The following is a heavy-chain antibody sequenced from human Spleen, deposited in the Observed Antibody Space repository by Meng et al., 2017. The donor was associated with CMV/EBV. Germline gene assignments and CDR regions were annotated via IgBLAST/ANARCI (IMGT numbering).Heavy chain of an antibody. CDR1: GYIFTTYG. CDR2: INTYNGNT. D-gene: IGHD6-6*01. Sequence: ASVKVSCKASGYIFTTYGVTWVRQAPGQGLEWMGWINTYNGNTNYAQKFQGRVTMTTDTSTSTAYMEVRSLRSDDTAVYYCARDSPSLYSSSPGIDFWGQGTLVTVSS. CDR3: ARDSPSLYSSSPGIDF. V-gene: IGHV1-18*01. J-gene: IGHJ4*02.